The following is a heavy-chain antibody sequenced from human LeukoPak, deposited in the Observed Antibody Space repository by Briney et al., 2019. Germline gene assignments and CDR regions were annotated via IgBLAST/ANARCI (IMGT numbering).Heavy chain of an antibody. Sequence: GGSLRLSCAASGFTFSSYAMHWVRQAPGKGLEWVAVISYDGSNKYYADSVEGRFTISRDNSKNTLYLQMNSLRAEDTAVYYCARDWARQWLLQNWFDPWGQGTLVTVSS. CDR2: ISYDGSNK. D-gene: IGHD6-19*01. J-gene: IGHJ5*02. CDR3: ARDWARQWLLQNWFDP. V-gene: IGHV3-30-3*01. CDR1: GFTFSSYA.